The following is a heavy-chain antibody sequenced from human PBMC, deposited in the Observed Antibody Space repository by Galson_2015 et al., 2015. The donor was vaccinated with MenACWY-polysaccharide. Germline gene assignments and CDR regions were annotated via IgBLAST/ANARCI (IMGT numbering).Heavy chain of an antibody. Sequence: QSGAEVKKPGESLKISCKASGYTFTSYYMHWVRQAPGQGLEWMGIINPGGGSTSYAQKFQGRVTMTRDTSTSTVYMELSSLRSEDTAVYYCARDRGGIPGYCSSSSCYTVNYYYYGMDVWGQGTTVTVS. J-gene: IGHJ6*02. V-gene: IGHV1-46*01. CDR1: GYTFTSYY. CDR2: INPGGGST. D-gene: IGHD2-2*02. CDR3: ARDRGGIPGYCSSSSCYTVNYYYYGMDV.